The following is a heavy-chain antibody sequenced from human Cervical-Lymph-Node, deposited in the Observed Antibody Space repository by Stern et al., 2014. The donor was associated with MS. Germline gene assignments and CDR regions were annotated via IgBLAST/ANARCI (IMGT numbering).Heavy chain of an antibody. Sequence: VQLVQSGAEVKKPGESLKISCKGSGYGFDSYWIGWVRHMPGRGPEWMGRIYPGDFDTRYNPSFQGQVTISADKSISTAYLHWSSLKASDTAMYYCARTGGSSWSFDYWGQGTLVTVSS. CDR3: ARTGGSSWSFDY. CDR1: GYGFDSYW. D-gene: IGHD6-13*01. V-gene: IGHV5-51*01. J-gene: IGHJ4*02. CDR2: IYPGDFDT.